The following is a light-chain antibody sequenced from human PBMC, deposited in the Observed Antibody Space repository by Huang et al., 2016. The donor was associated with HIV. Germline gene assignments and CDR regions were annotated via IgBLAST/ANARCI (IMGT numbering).Light chain of an antibody. Sequence: DIQMTQSPSTLSASVGDRVTITCRASQSIYSYLAWYQQKPGKAPKLLIYDASSLDSGVPSRFSGSGSGTEFTLTISSLQPDNFATYYCQQYHSYPGTFGQGTKVEIK. J-gene: IGKJ1*01. V-gene: IGKV1-5*01. CDR2: DAS. CDR3: QQYHSYPGT. CDR1: QSIYSY.